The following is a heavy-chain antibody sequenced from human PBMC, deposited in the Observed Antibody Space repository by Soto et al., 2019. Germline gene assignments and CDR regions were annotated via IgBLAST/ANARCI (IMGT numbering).Heavy chain of an antibody. V-gene: IGHV3-7*01. CDR3: ARPKAEAIGAGWLAP. J-gene: IGHJ5*02. D-gene: IGHD6-13*01. CDR1: GFTFSSFW. CDR2: ISGDGDRK. Sequence: GGSLRLSCAASGFTFSSFWMSWVRQAPGKGLEWVATISGDGDRKYYVDSLEGRFTISRDNAKNSLDLQLNSLTAEDTAVYYCARPKAEAIGAGWLAPWGQGTLVTVSS.